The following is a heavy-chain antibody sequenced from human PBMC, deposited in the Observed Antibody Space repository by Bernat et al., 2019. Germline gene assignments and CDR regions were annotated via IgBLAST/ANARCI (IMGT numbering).Heavy chain of an antibody. CDR2: LSTDGSNT. J-gene: IGHJ4*02. D-gene: IGHD3-22*01. Sequence: EVHLVESGGGLVQPGGSLRLSCTASGFTFSTYWMHWVRQAPGKGLEWVLGLSTDGSNTRYSDSVKGRFTISRDNAKNTLYLQMNGLGVDDTAVYYCVRGSGYYYFDYWGQGILVTVSS. CDR3: VRGSGYYYFDY. V-gene: IGHV3-74*01. CDR1: GFTFSTYW.